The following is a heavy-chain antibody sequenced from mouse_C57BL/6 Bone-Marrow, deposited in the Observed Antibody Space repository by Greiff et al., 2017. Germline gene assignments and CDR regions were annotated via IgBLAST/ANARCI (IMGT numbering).Heavy chain of an antibody. V-gene: IGHV5-4*01. CDR3: ARDGGQLRLLHFDY. CDR2: ISDGGSYT. CDR1: GFTFSSYA. Sequence: EVQLQESGGGLVKPGGSLKLSCAASGFTFSSYAMSWVRQTPEKRLEWVATISDGGSYTYYPDNVKGRFTISRDNAKNNLYLQMSHLKSEDTAMYYCARDGGQLRLLHFDYWGQGTTLTVSS. J-gene: IGHJ2*01. D-gene: IGHD3-2*02.